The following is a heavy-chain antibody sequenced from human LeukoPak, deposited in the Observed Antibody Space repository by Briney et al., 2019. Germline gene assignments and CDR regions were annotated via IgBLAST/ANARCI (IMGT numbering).Heavy chain of an antibody. Sequence: GGSLRLSCAASGFTFSSYAMSWVRQAPGKGLEWVSTISGRGDTTYYAGSVRGRFTVSRDNSKNKVFLQMNSLGADDTALYYCAKCLRAGHRPVYTYYYMDVWGKGTTVTVSS. CDR3: AKCLRAGHRPVYTYYYMDV. CDR2: ISGRGDTT. V-gene: IGHV3-23*01. J-gene: IGHJ6*03. D-gene: IGHD5/OR15-5a*01. CDR1: GFTFSSYA.